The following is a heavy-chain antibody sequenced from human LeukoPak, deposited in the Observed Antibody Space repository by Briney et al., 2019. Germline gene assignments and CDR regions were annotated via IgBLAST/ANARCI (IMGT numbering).Heavy chain of an antibody. D-gene: IGHD1-26*01. J-gene: IGHJ4*02. CDR3: ARATFSGSYSFDY. CDR1: GYTFTGYY. CDR2: INPNSSVT. V-gene: IGHV1-2*02. Sequence: GASVKVSCKASGYTFTGYYMHWVRQAPGQGLEWMGWINPNSSVTNYAQKFRGRVTMTRDTSISTVYMDLSSLRSDDTAVYHCARATFSGSYSFDYWGQGTLVTVSS.